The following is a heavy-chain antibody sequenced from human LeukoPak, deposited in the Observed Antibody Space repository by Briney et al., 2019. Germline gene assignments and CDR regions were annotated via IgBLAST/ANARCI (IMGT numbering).Heavy chain of an antibody. CDR2: ISSSSSYI. D-gene: IGHD6-13*01. CDR3: ARIIAAAGTN. J-gene: IGHJ4*02. V-gene: IGHV3-21*01. CDR1: GFTFSSYS. Sequence: GGSLRLSCAASGFTFSSYSMNWVRQAPGKGLEWVSSISSSSSYIYYADSVKGRFTISRDNAKSSLYLQMNSLRAEDTAVYYCARIIAAAGTNWGQGTLVTVSS.